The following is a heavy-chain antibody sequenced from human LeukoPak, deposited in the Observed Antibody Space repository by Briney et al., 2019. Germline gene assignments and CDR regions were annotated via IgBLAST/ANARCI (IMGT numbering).Heavy chain of an antibody. CDR1: GFTFSGSA. V-gene: IGHV3-73*01. CDR3: TSEKAMYYYYYMDV. J-gene: IGHJ6*03. D-gene: IGHD5-24*01. CDR2: IRSKANSYAT. Sequence: PGGSLKLSCAASGFTFSGSAMHWVRQASGKGLEWVGRIRSKANSYATAYAASVKGRFTISRDDSKNTAYLQMNSLKTEETAVYYCTSEKAMYYYYYMDVWGKGTTVTVSS.